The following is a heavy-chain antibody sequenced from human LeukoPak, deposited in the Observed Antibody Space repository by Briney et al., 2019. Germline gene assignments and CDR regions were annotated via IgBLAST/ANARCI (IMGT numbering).Heavy chain of an antibody. J-gene: IGHJ4*02. CDR1: GFTFSNDW. CDR3: TTDPSITMVRGVIITGDY. V-gene: IGHV3-15*01. CDR2: IKSKTDGGTT. Sequence: GGSLRLSCAASGFTFSNDWMSWVRQAPGKGLEWVGRIKSKTDGGTTDYAAPVKGRFTISRDDSKNTLYLQMNSLKTEDTAVYYCTTDPSITMVRGVIITGDYWGQGTLVTVSS. D-gene: IGHD3-10*01.